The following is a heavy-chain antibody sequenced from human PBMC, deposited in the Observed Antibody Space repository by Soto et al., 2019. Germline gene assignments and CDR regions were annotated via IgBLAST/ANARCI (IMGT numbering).Heavy chain of an antibody. J-gene: IGHJ5*02. V-gene: IGHV4-34*01. CDR2: INHSGST. Sequence: SETLSLTCAVYGGSFSGYYWSWIRQPPGKGLEWIGEINHSGSTNYNPSLKSRVTISVDTSKNQFSLKLSSVTAADTAVYYCARPSNGGRRHNGFDPWGQGTLVTFS. CDR3: ARPSNGGRRHNGFDP. CDR1: GGSFSGYY. D-gene: IGHD2-8*01.